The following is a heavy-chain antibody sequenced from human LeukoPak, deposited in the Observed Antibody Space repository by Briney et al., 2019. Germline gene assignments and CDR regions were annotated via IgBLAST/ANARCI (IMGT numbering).Heavy chain of an antibody. D-gene: IGHD3-10*01. CDR1: GGAPSALY. CDR3: ARAYYYGSGSRRSSAPSTNWFDP. Sequence: SETPSPTRAVSGGAPSALYWSWVRQSPGPGREGFSEISHSVSTSYNPSLKSRVTISVDTSKNQFSLKLSSVTAADTAVYYCARAYYYGSGSRRSSAPSTNWFDPWGQGTLVTVSS. J-gene: IGHJ5*02. V-gene: IGHV4-34*01. CDR2: ISHSVST.